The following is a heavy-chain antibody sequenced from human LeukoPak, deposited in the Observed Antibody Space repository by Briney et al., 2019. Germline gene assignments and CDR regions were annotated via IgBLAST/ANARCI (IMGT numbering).Heavy chain of an antibody. CDR1: GGSISSSSYY. Sequence: SETLSLTCTVSGGSISSSSYYWGWIRQPPGKGLEWIGSIYYSGSTYYNPSLKSRVTISVDRSKNQFSLKLSSVTAADTAVYYCARGHGDYSFWFDPWGQGTLVTVSS. CDR3: ARGHGDYSFWFDP. V-gene: IGHV4-39*07. D-gene: IGHD4-11*01. CDR2: IYYSGST. J-gene: IGHJ5*02.